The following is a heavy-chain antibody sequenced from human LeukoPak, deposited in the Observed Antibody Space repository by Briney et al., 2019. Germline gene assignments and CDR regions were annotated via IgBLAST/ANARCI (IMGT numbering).Heavy chain of an antibody. J-gene: IGHJ4*02. D-gene: IGHD3-22*01. Sequence: ASVKVSCKASGGTFSSYTISWVRQAPGQGLEWMGRIIPILGIANYAQKFQGRVTITADKSTSTAYMELSSLRSEDTAVYYCARGQSSGYDDYWGQGTLVTVSS. CDR2: IIPILGIA. V-gene: IGHV1-69*02. CDR1: GGTFSSYT. CDR3: ARGQSSGYDDY.